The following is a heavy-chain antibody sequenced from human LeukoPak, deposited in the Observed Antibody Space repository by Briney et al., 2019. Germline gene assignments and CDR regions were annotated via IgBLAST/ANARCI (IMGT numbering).Heavy chain of an antibody. V-gene: IGHV6-1*01. CDR2: TYYRSKWYN. CDR3: ARAPKLSRTRGYSGYDPRPHYYYYGMDV. J-gene: IGHJ6*02. Sequence: SQTLSLTCAISGDSVSSNSAAWNWIRQSPSRGLEWLGRTYYRSKWYNDYAVSVKSRITINPDTSKNQFSLQLNSVTPEDTAVYYCARAPKLSRTRGYSGYDPRPHYYYYGMDVWGQGTTVTVSS. D-gene: IGHD5-12*01. CDR1: GDSVSSNSAA.